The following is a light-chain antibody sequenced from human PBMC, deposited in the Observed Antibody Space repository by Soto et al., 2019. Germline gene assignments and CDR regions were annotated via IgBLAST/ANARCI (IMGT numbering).Light chain of an antibody. CDR3: GTWDSSLSAGVV. Sequence: QSVLTQPPSVSAAPGQKVTISCSGSSSNIGNNYVSWYQQLPGTAPKLLIYDDNKRPSGIPDRFSRSKSGTSATLGITGLQTGDEADYYCGTWDSSLSAGVVFGGGTKLTVL. V-gene: IGLV1-51*01. CDR1: SSNIGNNY. CDR2: DDN. J-gene: IGLJ2*01.